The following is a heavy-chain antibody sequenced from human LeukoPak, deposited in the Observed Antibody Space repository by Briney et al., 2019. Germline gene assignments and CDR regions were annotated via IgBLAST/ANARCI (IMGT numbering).Heavy chain of an antibody. CDR1: GFTFSDYS. J-gene: IGHJ4*02. CDR3: ARDYKYAFDN. V-gene: IGHV3-48*01. CDR2: IGISSGNT. D-gene: IGHD5-24*01. Sequence: GGSLRLSCAASGFTFSDYSMNWVRQAPGKGLEWISYIGISSGNTKYADSVKGRFTISGDKAKNSLYLKMNSPRVEDTAVYYCARDYKYAFDNWGQGTLVTVSS.